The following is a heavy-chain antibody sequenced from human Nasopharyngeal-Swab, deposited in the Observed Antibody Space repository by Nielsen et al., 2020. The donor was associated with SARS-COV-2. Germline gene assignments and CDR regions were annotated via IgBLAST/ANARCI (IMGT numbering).Heavy chain of an antibody. Sequence: GESLKISCADSGLTFSNNPVNWVRRAPGKGLEWVSHIRSDATTIRYADSVKGRFTISRDNARNSVYLQMNSLRAEDTAVYYCAKGTWLVQYFDYWGQGTLVTVSS. CDR1: GLTFSNNP. D-gene: IGHD6-19*01. CDR2: IRSDATTI. J-gene: IGHJ4*02. CDR3: AKGTWLVQYFDY. V-gene: IGHV3-48*01.